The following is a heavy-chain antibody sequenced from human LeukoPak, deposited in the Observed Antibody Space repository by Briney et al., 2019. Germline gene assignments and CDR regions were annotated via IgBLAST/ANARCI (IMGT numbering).Heavy chain of an antibody. V-gene: IGHV4-59*01. CDR3: ARWEAFGGDRYGMDV. J-gene: IGHJ6*02. Sequence: SETLSLTCTVSGGSISSYYWSWIRQPPGKGLEWIGYIYYSGSTNNNPPLKSRVTISVDTSKNQFSLKLSSVTAADTAVYYCARWEAFGGDRYGMDVWGQGTTVTVSS. CDR2: IYYSGST. CDR1: GGSISSYY. D-gene: IGHD3-3*01.